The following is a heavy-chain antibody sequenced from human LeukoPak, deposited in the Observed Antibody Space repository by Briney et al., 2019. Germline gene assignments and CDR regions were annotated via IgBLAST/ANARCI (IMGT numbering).Heavy chain of an antibody. CDR2: ISSNGGST. J-gene: IGHJ4*02. D-gene: IGHD6-19*01. Sequence: GGSLSLSRSASGFSFSRYAMHWVRPAPGRGLEYVSAISSNGGSTYYADSVKGRFTISRDNSKNTLYLQMSSLRPEDAAVYYCVTFGLGSSGWYAGDYFDYWGQGTLVTVSS. CDR3: VTFGLGSSGWYAGDYFDY. CDR1: GFSFSRYA. V-gene: IGHV3-64D*06.